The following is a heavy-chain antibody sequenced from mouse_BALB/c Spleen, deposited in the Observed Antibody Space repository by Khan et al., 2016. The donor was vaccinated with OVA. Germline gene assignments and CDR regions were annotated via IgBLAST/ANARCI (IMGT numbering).Heavy chain of an antibody. D-gene: IGHD2-10*01. CDR2: IWGDGST. CDR3: ARAYYGNYREAMDY. V-gene: IGHV2-6-7*01. J-gene: IGHJ4*01. Sequence: QVQLKESGPGLVAPSQSLSITCTVSGFSLTGYGVNWVRQPPGKGLEWLGMIWGDGSTDYNSALKSRLNLSKDNSKSQVFLKMNSLQTDDTARYYCARAYYGNYREAMDYWGHGTSVTSPQ. CDR1: GFSLTGYG.